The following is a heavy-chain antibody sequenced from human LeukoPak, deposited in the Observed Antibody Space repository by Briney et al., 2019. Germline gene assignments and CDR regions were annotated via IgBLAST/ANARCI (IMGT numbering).Heavy chain of an antibody. Sequence: PSETLSLTCTVSGGSISSYYWSWIRQPPGKGLEWIGYIYYSGSTNYNPSLKSRVTISMDTSKNQFSLRLSSVAAADTAVYYCARHNFARPFDYWGQGTLVTVSS. CDR2: IYYSGST. D-gene: IGHD6-6*01. V-gene: IGHV4-59*08. J-gene: IGHJ4*02. CDR3: ARHNFARPFDY. CDR1: GGSISSYY.